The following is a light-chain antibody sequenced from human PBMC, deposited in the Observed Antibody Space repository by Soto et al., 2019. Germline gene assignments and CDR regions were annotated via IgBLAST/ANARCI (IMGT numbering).Light chain of an antibody. V-gene: IGLV4-69*01. Sequence: QSVLTQSPSASASLGASVKLTCTLSSGHSNYAIAWHQQQPEKGPRYLMNLNSDDSHTKGDGIPDRFSGSSSGAERYLTISSLQSEDEADYYCQTWATGIRVFGGGTKLTVL. CDR2: LNSDDSH. CDR1: SGHSNYA. J-gene: IGLJ3*02. CDR3: QTWATGIRV.